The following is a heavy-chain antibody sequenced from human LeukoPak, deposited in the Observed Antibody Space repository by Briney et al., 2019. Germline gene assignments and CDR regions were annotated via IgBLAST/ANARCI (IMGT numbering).Heavy chain of an antibody. CDR1: GGSISNYY. Sequence: SETLSLTCTVSGGSISNYYWSWIRPPAGKGLEWIGSIYYSGNTYYNASLKSQVSISIDTSKNQFSLKLTSVTAADTAVYYCARQTGSGLFILPGGQGTLVTVSS. V-gene: IGHV4-59*05. D-gene: IGHD3/OR15-3a*01. J-gene: IGHJ4*02. CDR3: ARQTGSGLFILP. CDR2: IYYSGNT.